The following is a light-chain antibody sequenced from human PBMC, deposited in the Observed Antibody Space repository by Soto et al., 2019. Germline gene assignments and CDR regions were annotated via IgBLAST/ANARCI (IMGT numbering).Light chain of an antibody. CDR2: AAS. J-gene: IGKJ1*01. CDR1: QFINKY. Sequence: DIQMTQSPSSLSASVGDRVTITCRASQFINKYLSWYQQKPGKVPKLLINAASTLQSGVPSRFNGSRSGTDFSLAISSLQPEDFATYYCQQNYNPPRTFGQGTKVEIK. CDR3: QQNYNPPRT. V-gene: IGKV1-39*01.